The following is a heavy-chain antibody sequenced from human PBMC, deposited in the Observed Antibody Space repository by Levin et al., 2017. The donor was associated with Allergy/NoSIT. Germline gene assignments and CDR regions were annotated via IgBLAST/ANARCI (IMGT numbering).Heavy chain of an antibody. CDR2: IYYSGST. Sequence: RSGGSLRLSCTVSGGSISSYYWSWIRQPPGKGLEWIGYIYYSGSTNYNPSLKSRVTISVDTSKNQFSLKLSSVTAADTAVYYCARTSGSYEVDRFDPWGQGTLVTVAS. V-gene: IGHV4-59*08. CDR1: GGSISSYY. J-gene: IGHJ5*02. CDR3: ARTSGSYEVDRFDP. D-gene: IGHD1-26*01.